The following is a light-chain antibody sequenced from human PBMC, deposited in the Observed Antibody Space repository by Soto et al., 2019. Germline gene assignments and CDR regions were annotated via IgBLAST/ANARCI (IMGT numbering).Light chain of an antibody. CDR2: DAS. V-gene: IGKV1-5*01. J-gene: IGKJ1*01. CDR1: QSINGW. CDR3: LQYNTYSRT. Sequence: DIQMTQSPSTLSASVGDRVTITCRASQSINGWLAWYQQKPGKAPKLLIYDASSLESGVPSRFSGSGSGTEFTLTISSLQPDDFAPFYCLQYNTYSRTFGHGTKVDIK.